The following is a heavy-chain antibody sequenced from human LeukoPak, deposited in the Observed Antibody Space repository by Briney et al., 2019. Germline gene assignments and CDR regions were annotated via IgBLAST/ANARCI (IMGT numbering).Heavy chain of an antibody. J-gene: IGHJ3*02. D-gene: IGHD6-13*01. CDR2: IRSDESNK. Sequence: PGGSLRLSCAASGFTFSNYGMHWVRQAPGKGLEWVAFIRSDESNKYYADSVKGRFSISRDNAKNSLYLQMNSLRAEDTAVYYCAIPRYSSSWLDAFDIWGQGTMVTVSS. CDR1: GFTFSNYG. CDR3: AIPRYSSSWLDAFDI. V-gene: IGHV3-30*02.